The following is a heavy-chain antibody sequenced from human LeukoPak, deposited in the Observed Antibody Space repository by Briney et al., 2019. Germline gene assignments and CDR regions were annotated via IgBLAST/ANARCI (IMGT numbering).Heavy chain of an antibody. CDR1: GYTFNSYW. CDR2: IYPGDSDT. CDR3: GGGSLVGATRNYFDY. J-gene: IGHJ4*02. D-gene: IGHD1-26*01. V-gene: IGHV5-51*01. Sequence: TGESLKISCQGSGYTFNSYWIGWVRQMPGKGLEWMGIIYPGDSDTRYSPSFQGQVTISADKSINTAYLQWSSLKASDTAMYFCGGGSLVGATRNYFDYWGQGTLVTVSS.